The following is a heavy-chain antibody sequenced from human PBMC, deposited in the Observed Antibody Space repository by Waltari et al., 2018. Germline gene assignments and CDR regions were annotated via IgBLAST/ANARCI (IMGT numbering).Heavy chain of an antibody. V-gene: IGHV4-39*01. D-gene: IGHD5-12*01. CDR1: GGSTSRGSYY. Sequence: QMQLQESGPTLVKPSETLSLTCTVSGGSTSRGSYYWGWIRQSPGKGLEWIGSIYYSGTTYYNPTLESRVTISGDTSKNQFSLKLSSVTAADTAVYYCVRHWKRNGYRFDPWGQGTLVTVSS. J-gene: IGHJ5*02. CDR2: IYYSGTT. CDR3: VRHWKRNGYRFDP.